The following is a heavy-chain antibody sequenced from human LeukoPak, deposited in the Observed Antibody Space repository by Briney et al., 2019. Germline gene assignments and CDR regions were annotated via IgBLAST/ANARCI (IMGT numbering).Heavy chain of an antibody. J-gene: IGHJ4*02. CDR1: GGSISSYY. CDR2: IYYSGST. Sequence: SETLSLTCTVSGGSISSYYWSWIRQPPGKGLEWIGYIYYSGSTNYNPSLKSRVTISVDTSKNQFSLKLSSVTAADTAVYYCARGGYSYAFDYWGQGTLVTVSS. D-gene: IGHD5-18*01. CDR3: ARGGYSYAFDY. V-gene: IGHV4-59*08.